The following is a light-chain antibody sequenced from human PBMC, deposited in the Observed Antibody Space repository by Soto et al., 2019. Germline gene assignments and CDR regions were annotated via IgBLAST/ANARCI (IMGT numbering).Light chain of an antibody. J-gene: IGKJ5*01. CDR2: GAS. Sequence: EIVLTQSPGTLSLSPRERATLSCRASQSVSSSYLAWYQQKPGQAPRLLIYGASSRATGIPDRFSGSGSGTDFSLTISRLEPEDFAVYYCQQYGSSPLITFGQGTRLENK. CDR3: QQYGSSPLIT. V-gene: IGKV3-20*01. CDR1: QSVSSSY.